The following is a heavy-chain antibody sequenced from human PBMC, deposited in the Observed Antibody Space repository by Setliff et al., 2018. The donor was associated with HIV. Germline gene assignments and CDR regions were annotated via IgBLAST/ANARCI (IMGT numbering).Heavy chain of an antibody. CDR3: ASAPLTTVTTGPRYYLDS. CDR2: SIPLFGTT. J-gene: IGHJ4*02. CDR1: GGTFSSYA. D-gene: IGHD4-17*01. V-gene: IGHV1-69*13. Sequence: ASVKVSCKASGGTFSSYAISWVRQAPGQGLEWMGGSIPLFGTTNYAQKFQGRVTITADESMSTAYMELSGLRSEDTAVYYCASAPLTTVTTGPRYYLDSWGQGTLVTVSS.